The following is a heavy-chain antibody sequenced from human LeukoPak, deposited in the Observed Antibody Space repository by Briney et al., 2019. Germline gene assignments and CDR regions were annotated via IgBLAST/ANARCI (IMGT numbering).Heavy chain of an antibody. CDR1: GFTFSSYG. CDR2: ITSSSSHI. D-gene: IGHD3-22*01. CDR3: ARVFWETVNTGYYSDF. J-gene: IGHJ4*02. Sequence: AGGSLRLSCAASGFTFSSYGMRWVRQAPGKGLEWISSITSSSSHIFYADSVRGRFTISRDNANNALHLQMNSLRAEDTAVYYCARVFWETVNTGYYSDFWGQGTLVTVSS. V-gene: IGHV3-21*01.